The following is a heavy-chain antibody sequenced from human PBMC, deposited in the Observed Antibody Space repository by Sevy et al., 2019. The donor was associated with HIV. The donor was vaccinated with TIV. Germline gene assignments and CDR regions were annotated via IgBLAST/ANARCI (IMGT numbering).Heavy chain of an antibody. CDR3: AKGAGGYSGGWYTHSWFDP. D-gene: IGHD6-13*01. V-gene: IGHV3-23*01. CDR1: GFTFSSYA. Sequence: GGSLRLSCAASGFTFSSYAMSWVRQAPGKGLEWVSAISGSGGSTYYEASVKGRFTIPRDNSKNTLYLQMNSLRAGETAVYYCAKGAGGYSGGWYTHSWFDPWGQGTLVTVSS. CDR2: ISGSGGST. J-gene: IGHJ5*02.